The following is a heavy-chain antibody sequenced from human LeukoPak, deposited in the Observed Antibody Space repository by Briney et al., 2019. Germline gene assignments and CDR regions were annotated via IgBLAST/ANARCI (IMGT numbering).Heavy chain of an antibody. V-gene: IGHV5-51*01. CDR3: ARHYGLGTAMARAPDY. J-gene: IGHJ4*02. D-gene: IGHD5-18*01. CDR2: IYPGDSDT. CDR1: GYSFLSYW. Sequence: GESLKISCRGCGYSFLSYWIGGARQMPGKGLEWMGNIYPGDSDTRYSPSFQGQVTISADKSISTAYLQWSSLKASDTAMYYCARHYGLGTAMARAPDYWGQGTLVTVSS.